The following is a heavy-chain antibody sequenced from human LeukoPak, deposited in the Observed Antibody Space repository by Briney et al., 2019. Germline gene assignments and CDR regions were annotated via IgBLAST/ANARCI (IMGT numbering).Heavy chain of an antibody. CDR2: IKQDGSEK. CDR3: ARDYGSGRFDAFDI. Sequence: GGSLRLSCAASGFSFSSCCMCWVCQGQGQGLEWVANIKQDGSEKYYVDSVNGRFTISRDNAKNSLNLQMNRLRAEDTAVYYCARDYGSGRFDAFDIWGQGTMVTVSP. J-gene: IGHJ3*02. V-gene: IGHV3-7*01. CDR1: GFSFSSCC. D-gene: IGHD3-10*01.